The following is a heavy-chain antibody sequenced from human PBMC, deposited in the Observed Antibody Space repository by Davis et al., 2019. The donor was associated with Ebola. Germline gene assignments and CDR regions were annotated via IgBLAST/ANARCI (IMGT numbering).Heavy chain of an antibody. J-gene: IGHJ6*02. V-gene: IGHV3-48*02. CDR3: ARDDFTNCSGGSCYWFNYYYGMDV. CDR2: ISSSSSTI. CDR1: GFTFSSYS. D-gene: IGHD2-15*01. Sequence: GESLKISCAASGFTFSSYSMNWVRQAPGKGLEWVSYISSSSSTIYYADSVKGRFTISRDNAKNSLYLQMNSLRDEDTAVYYCARDDFTNCSGGSCYWFNYYYGMDVWGQGTTVTVSS.